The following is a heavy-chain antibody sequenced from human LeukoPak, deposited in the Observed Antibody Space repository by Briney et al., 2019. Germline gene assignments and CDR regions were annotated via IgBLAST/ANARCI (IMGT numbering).Heavy chain of an antibody. D-gene: IGHD1-26*01. J-gene: IGHJ4*02. V-gene: IGHV3-30-3*01. CDR1: GFSLRGYA. CDR3: AKGGKWDVTPFDY. Sequence: GGSLRLSCVASGFSLRGYAMHWVRQAPGKGGLEWVTMISYDGRDQYYADSVKGRFTISRDNSKNTLYLQVNSLRAEDTAVYYCAKGGKWDVTPFDYWGQGTLVTVSS. CDR2: ISYDGRDQ.